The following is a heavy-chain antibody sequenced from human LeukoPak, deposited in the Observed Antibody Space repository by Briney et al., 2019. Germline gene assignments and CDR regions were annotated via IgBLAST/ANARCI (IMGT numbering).Heavy chain of an antibody. V-gene: IGHV1-8*03. CDR2: MNPSSGNT. J-gene: IGHJ5*02. Sequence: ASVKVSCKASGYTFTSYDINWVRQATGQGLEWMGWMNPSSGNTGYAQKFQGRVTITRNTSISTAYMELSSLRSEDTAVYYCARGLGAYSSSWYGGYWFDPWGQGTLVTVSS. D-gene: IGHD6-13*01. CDR1: GYTFTSYD. CDR3: ARGLGAYSSSWYGGYWFDP.